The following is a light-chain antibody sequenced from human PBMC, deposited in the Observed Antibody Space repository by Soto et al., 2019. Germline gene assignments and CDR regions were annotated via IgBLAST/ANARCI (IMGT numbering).Light chain of an antibody. V-gene: IGKV3-15*01. Sequence: EVVMPQSPATLSVSPGERATLSCRASQSVSSDLAWYQQKPGQAPRLLIYGASTRATGIPARFSGSGSETKFTLTIDSLQSEDFAVYYCHQYNNWPLTFGGGTKVDIK. CDR1: QSVSSD. CDR2: GAS. J-gene: IGKJ4*01. CDR3: HQYNNWPLT.